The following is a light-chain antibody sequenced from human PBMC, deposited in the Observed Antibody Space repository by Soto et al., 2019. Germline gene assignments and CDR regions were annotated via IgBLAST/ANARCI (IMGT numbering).Light chain of an antibody. CDR2: EVS. CDR3: SSYTSSSTLGV. Sequence: QSVLTQSASVSGSPGQSITISCTGTSSDVGGSNYVSWYQQHPGKAPNLMIFEVSNRPSGVSSRFSVSKSGNTASLTISWLQADDEADDYCSSYTSSSTLGVFGTGTKLTV. J-gene: IGLJ1*01. V-gene: IGLV2-14*01. CDR1: SSDVGGSNY.